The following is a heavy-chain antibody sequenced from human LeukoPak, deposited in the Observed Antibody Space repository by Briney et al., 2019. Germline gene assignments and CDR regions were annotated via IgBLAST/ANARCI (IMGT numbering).Heavy chain of an antibody. J-gene: IGHJ4*02. V-gene: IGHV3-48*02. CDR1: GFTFSTYS. CDR2: ISSSSSTI. CDR3: ARDSDGSSGYYYVSDY. D-gene: IGHD3-22*01. Sequence: GGSLRLSCAAAGFTFSTYSMNWVRQAPGKGLEWVSYISSSSSTIYYADSVKGRFTISRDNAKNSLYLQMNSLRDEDTAVYYCARDSDGSSGYYYVSDYWGQGTLVTVSS.